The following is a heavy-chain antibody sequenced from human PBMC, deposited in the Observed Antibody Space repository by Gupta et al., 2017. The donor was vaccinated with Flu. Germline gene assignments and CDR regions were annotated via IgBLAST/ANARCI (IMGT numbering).Heavy chain of an antibody. Sequence: EVEVVESGGGLVQPGGSLRLACSTSGFTFSKISMHWVRQAPGKGLEYVATIRSSGASTHYADVVKGRFTVSRDNSKNTLFLQMTSLTNDDSAVYYCVKGFDRGAKELWFWGQGAVVSVSS. V-gene: IGHV3-64D*06. D-gene: IGHD5-18*01. J-gene: IGHJ4*02. CDR2: IRSSGAST. CDR1: GFTFSKIS. CDR3: VKGFDRGAKELWF.